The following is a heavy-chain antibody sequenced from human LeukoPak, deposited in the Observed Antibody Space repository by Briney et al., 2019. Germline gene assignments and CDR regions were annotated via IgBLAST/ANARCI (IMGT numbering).Heavy chain of an antibody. J-gene: IGHJ1*01. CDR1: GFTFSSYA. CDR2: ISGSGGST. D-gene: IGHD2-2*02. V-gene: IGHV3-23*01. Sequence: SGGSLTLSCAASGFTFSSYAMSWVRQAPGKGLEWVSAISGSGGSTYYADSVKGRFTISRDNSKNTLYLQMNSLRAEDTAVYYCAKTRYCSSTSCYSPMYFQHWGQGTLVTVSS. CDR3: AKTRYCSSTSCYSPMYFQH.